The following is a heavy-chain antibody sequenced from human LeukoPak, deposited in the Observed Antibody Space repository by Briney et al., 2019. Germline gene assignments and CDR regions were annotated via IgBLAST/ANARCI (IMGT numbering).Heavy chain of an antibody. CDR2: IKQDGSEK. CDR3: ARDYYDSSGYYLFDY. D-gene: IGHD3-22*01. J-gene: IGHJ4*02. CDR1: GFTVSSYW. V-gene: IGHV3-7*01. Sequence: GGSLRLSCAASGFTVSSYWMSWVRQAPGKGLEWVANIKQDGSEKYYVDSVKGRFTISRDNAKNSLYLQMNSLRAEDTAVYYCARDYYDSSGYYLFDYWGQGTLVTVSS.